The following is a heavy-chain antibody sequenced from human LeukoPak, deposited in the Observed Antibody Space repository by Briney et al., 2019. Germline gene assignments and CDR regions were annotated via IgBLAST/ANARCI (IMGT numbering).Heavy chain of an antibody. V-gene: IGHV1-69*04. J-gene: IGHJ5*02. D-gene: IGHD6-6*01. CDR3: ARDKYSSSSLYNWFDP. CDR2: IIPILGIA. Sequence: ASVKVSCKASGGTFSSYAISWVRQAPGQGLEWMGRIIPILGIANYAQKFQGRVTITADKSTGTAYMELSSLRSEDTAVYYCARDKYSSSSLYNWFDPWGQGTLVTVSS. CDR1: GGTFSSYA.